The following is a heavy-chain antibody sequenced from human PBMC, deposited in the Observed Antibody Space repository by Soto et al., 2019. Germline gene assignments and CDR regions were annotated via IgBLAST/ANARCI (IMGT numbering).Heavy chain of an antibody. CDR3: ARDKEYYYDSSGIRFDY. Sequence: SETLSLTCTVSGYSISSGYYWGWIRQPPGKGLEWIGSIYHSGSTYYNPSLKSRVTISVDTSKNQFSLKLSSVTAADTAVYYCARDKEYYYDSSGIRFDYWGQGTLVTVSS. V-gene: IGHV4-38-2*02. D-gene: IGHD3-22*01. CDR2: IYHSGST. J-gene: IGHJ4*02. CDR1: GYSISSGYY.